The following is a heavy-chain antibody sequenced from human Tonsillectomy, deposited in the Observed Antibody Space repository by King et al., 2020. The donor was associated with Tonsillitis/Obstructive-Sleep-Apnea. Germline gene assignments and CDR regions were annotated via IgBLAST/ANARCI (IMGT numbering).Heavy chain of an antibody. Sequence: VQLVESGGGVVQPGRSLRLSCAASGFTFSSYAMHWVRQAPGKGLEWVAVISYDGSNKYYADSVKGRFTISRDNSKNTLYLQMNSLRAEDTAVYYCAREGYGGYVREFDHWGQGTLVTVSS. CDR3: AREGYGGYVREFDH. CDR1: GFTFSSYA. D-gene: IGHD5-12*01. CDR2: ISYDGSNK. J-gene: IGHJ4*02. V-gene: IGHV3-30*04.